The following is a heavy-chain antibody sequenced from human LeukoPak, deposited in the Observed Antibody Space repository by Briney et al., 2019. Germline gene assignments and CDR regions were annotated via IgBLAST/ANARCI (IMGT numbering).Heavy chain of an antibody. Sequence: GSLRLSCAASGFTFSSYAMSWVRQAPGKGLEWVSAISGSGGSTYYADSVKGRSTISRDNSKNTLYLQMNSLRAEDTAVYYCAKVGSSWPSSFDYWGQGTLVTVSS. CDR3: AKVGSSWPSSFDY. V-gene: IGHV3-23*01. CDR1: GFTFSSYA. D-gene: IGHD6-13*01. J-gene: IGHJ4*02. CDR2: ISGSGGST.